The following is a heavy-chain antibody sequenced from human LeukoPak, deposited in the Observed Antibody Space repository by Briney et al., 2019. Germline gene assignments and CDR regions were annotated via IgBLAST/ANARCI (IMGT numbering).Heavy chain of an antibody. CDR3: ARDEGYYFDD. Sequence: GGSLRLSCAASGFTFSDYIMNWVRQAPGKGLEWVASISRNSTYIHYADSVKGRFTISRDNARNSLFLQMNSLRAEDTAIYYCARDEGYYFDDWGQGTQVTVSS. J-gene: IGHJ4*02. CDR1: GFTFSDYI. CDR2: ISRNSTYI. V-gene: IGHV3-21*01.